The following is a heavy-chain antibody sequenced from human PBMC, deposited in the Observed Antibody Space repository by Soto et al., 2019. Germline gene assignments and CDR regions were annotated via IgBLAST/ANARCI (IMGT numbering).Heavy chain of an antibody. J-gene: IGHJ4*02. D-gene: IGHD5-12*01. CDR1: GGSISSGDYY. V-gene: IGHV4-30-4*01. CDR2: IYYSGST. Sequence: PSETLSLTCTVSGGSISSGDYYWNWIRQPPGKGLEWIEYIYYSGSTDYNPSLQSRVTISVDTSKNLVSLKLSSVTAADTAVYYCARDVAATIRGDHYSDYWGQGALVTVSS. CDR3: ARDVAATIRGDHYSDY.